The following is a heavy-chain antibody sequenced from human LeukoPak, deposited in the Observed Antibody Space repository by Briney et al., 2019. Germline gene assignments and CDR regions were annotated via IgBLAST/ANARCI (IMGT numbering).Heavy chain of an antibody. CDR2: IYYSGST. V-gene: IGHV4-39*07. CDR3: ARWGYIAAAGTPSYYFDY. J-gene: IGHJ4*02. D-gene: IGHD6-13*01. CDR1: GGSISSSSYY. Sequence: SETLSLTCTVSGGSISSSSYYWGWIRQPPGKGLEWIGSIYYSGSTYYNPSLKSRVTISVDTSKNQFSLKLSSVTAADTAVYYCARWGYIAAAGTPSYYFDYWGQGTLVTVSS.